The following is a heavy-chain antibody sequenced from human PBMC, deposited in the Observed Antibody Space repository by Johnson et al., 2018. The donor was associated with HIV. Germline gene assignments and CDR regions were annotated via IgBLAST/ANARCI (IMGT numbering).Heavy chain of an antibody. J-gene: IGHJ3*02. CDR3: AKEGGTYYDFWSGYWGFDI. CDR1: GFTFSSYG. D-gene: IGHD3-3*01. Sequence: QAQLVESGGGVVQPGRSLRLSCAASGFTFSSYGMHWVRQAPGKGLEWVAVISYDGSKKYYGDSVKGRFTISRDNSMKTLYLEMNSLRVEDTAVYYCAKEGGTYYDFWSGYWGFDIWGQGTMVTVSS. CDR2: ISYDGSKK. V-gene: IGHV3-30*18.